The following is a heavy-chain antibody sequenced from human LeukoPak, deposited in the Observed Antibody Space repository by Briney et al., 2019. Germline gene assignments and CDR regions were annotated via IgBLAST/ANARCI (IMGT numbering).Heavy chain of an antibody. D-gene: IGHD3-22*01. CDR3: ARRGYDSSDFDL. Sequence: GGSLRLSCAASGFTFSSYWMHWVRQAPGKGLVWVSRINSDGSSTSYADSVKGRFTISRDNAMNTLYLQMNSLRAEDTAVYYCARRGYDSSDFDLWGRGTLVTVSS. CDR1: GFTFSSYW. J-gene: IGHJ2*01. V-gene: IGHV3-74*01. CDR2: INSDGSST.